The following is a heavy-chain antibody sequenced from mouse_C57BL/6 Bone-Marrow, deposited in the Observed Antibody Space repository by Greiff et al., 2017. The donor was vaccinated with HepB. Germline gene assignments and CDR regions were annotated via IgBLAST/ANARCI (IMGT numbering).Heavy chain of an antibody. CDR3: ARFYYYAMDY. V-gene: IGHV1-80*01. CDR2: IYPGDGDT. Sequence: VKLQQSGAELVKPGASVKISCKASGYAFSSYWMNWVKQRPGKGLEWIGQIYPGDGDTNYNGKFKGKATLTADKSSSTAYMQRSSLTSEDSAVYFCARFYYYAMDYWGQGTSVTVSS. J-gene: IGHJ4*01. CDR1: GYAFSSYW.